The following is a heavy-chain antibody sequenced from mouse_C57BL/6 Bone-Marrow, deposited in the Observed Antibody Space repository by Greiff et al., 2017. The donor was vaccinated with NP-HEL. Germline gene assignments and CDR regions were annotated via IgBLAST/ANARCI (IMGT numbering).Heavy chain of an antibody. CDR3: ARADYVDAMDY. J-gene: IGHJ4*01. CDR2: ISDGGSYT. D-gene: IGHD1-1*01. CDR1: GFTFSSYA. V-gene: IGHV5-4*01. Sequence: EVQGVESGGGLVKPGGSLKLSCAASGFTFSSYAMSWVRQTPEKRLEWVATISDGGSYTYYPDNVKGRVTISRDNAKNNLYLQMSHLKSEDTAMYYCARADYVDAMDYWGQGTSVTVSS.